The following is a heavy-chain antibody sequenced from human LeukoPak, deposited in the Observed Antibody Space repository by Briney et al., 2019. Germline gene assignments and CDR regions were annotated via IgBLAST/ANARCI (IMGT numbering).Heavy chain of an antibody. V-gene: IGHV1-69*13. CDR3: ATDYYYASGRPFDY. CDR1: GGTFSSYA. CDR2: IIPIFGTA. D-gene: IGHD3-10*01. J-gene: IGHJ4*02. Sequence: SVKVSCKASGGTFSSYAISWVRQAPGQGLEWMGGIIPIFGTANYAQKFQGRVTITADESTSTAYMELSSLRSEDTAVYYCATDYYYASGRPFDYWGQGTLVTVSS.